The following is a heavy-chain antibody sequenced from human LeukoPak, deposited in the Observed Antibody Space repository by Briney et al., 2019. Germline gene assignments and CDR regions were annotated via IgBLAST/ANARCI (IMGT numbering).Heavy chain of an antibody. CDR2: ISAYNGNT. J-gene: IGHJ3*02. Sequence: ASVKVSCKASGYTFTSYGSSGVRQAPGQGLEWMGWISAYNGNTNYAQKLQGRVTMTTDTSTSTAYMELRSLRSDDTAVYYCARDLAARQRFDAFDSWGQGTMVTVSS. CDR1: GYTFTSYG. V-gene: IGHV1-18*01. CDR3: ARDLAARQRFDAFDS. D-gene: IGHD6-6*01.